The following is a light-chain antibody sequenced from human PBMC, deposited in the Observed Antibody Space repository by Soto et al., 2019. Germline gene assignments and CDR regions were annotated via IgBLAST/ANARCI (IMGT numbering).Light chain of an antibody. CDR2: GAS. V-gene: IGKV3-15*01. J-gene: IGKJ4*01. CDR3: QQYNHWPPLT. Sequence: IGLTQSPATLSVSPGERATVFSRASQRVSGNLAWYQQKPGQAPRLLMYGASIRATGFPDRFSGSGSGTEFTLTISSLQSEDFAVYYCQQYNHWPPLTFGGGTMVDIK. CDR1: QRVSGN.